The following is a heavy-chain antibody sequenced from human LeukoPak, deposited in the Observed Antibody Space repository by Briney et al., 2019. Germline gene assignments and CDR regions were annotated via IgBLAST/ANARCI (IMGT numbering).Heavy chain of an antibody. CDR2: ISGSADST. D-gene: IGHD3-9*01. J-gene: IGHJ4*02. Sequence: PGGSLRLSCAVSGFAYRSYGMSWVRQAPGKGLEWVSAISGSADSTYYADSVKGRFTIFRDNSKNTLYLQLNSLRAEDTAVYYCAKNRGVLRNFDCFDYWGQGTLVTVSS. CDR1: GFAYRSYG. CDR3: AKNRGVLRNFDCFDY. V-gene: IGHV3-23*01.